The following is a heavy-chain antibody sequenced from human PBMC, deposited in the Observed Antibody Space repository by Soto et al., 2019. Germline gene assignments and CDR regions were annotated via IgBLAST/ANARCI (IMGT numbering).Heavy chain of an antibody. Sequence: EVQLLESGGGLVQPVGSLRLSCAASGFTFSSYAMSWVRQAPGKGLEWVSAISGSGGSTYYADSVKGRFTIPRDNSTNTLYLQMNSLRAEDTAVYYCANDRRYSYGSFDYWGQGTLVTVSS. CDR3: ANDRRYSYGSFDY. CDR1: GFTFSSYA. CDR2: ISGSGGST. V-gene: IGHV3-23*01. D-gene: IGHD5-18*01. J-gene: IGHJ4*02.